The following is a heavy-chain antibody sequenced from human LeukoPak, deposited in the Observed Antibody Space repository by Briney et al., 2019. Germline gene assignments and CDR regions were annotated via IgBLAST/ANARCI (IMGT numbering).Heavy chain of an antibody. CDR1: GASISSPF. D-gene: IGHD2-2*01. CDR3: ARGGGASRYQLDY. J-gene: IGHJ4*02. Sequence: SETLSLTCTVSGASISSPFWTWIRQSPERGLEWIGYIYYGGDTSYNPSLKSRVTISLDTSKNQFSLKLSSVTAADTAVYYCARGGGASRYQLDYWGQGTLVTVSS. V-gene: IGHV4-59*08. CDR2: IYYGGDT.